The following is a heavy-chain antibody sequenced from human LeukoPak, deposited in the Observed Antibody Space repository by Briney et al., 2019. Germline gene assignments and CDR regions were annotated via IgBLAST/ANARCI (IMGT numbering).Heavy chain of an antibody. Sequence: PGGSLRLSCAASGFTFSGSAMHWVRQASGKGLEWVGRIRSKANSYATAYAASVKGRFTISRDDSRNTAYLQMNSLKTEDTAAYYCTRHAIVGATMTTYWGQGTLVTVSS. CDR2: IRSKANSYAT. J-gene: IGHJ4*02. CDR3: TRHAIVGATMTTY. V-gene: IGHV3-73*01. D-gene: IGHD1-26*01. CDR1: GFTFSGSA.